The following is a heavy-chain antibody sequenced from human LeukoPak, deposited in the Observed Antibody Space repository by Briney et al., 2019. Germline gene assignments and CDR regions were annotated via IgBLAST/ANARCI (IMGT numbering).Heavy chain of an antibody. J-gene: IGHJ3*02. Sequence: TGGSLRPSCAASGFIFRNYGISWVRQAPGKGLEWVSGISDSGDTTHYADSVKGRFIILRDNSKNTVLLQMNSLRVEDTAIYYCVRGHYYHNWGQGTMVTVSS. D-gene: IGHD3-10*01. CDR3: VRGHYYHN. V-gene: IGHV3-23*01. CDR1: GFIFRNYG. CDR2: ISDSGDTT.